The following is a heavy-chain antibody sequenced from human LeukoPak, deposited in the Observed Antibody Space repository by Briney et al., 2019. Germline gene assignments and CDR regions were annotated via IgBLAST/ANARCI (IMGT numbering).Heavy chain of an antibody. D-gene: IGHD5-12*01. CDR1: GFIFSRHG. V-gene: IGHV3-23*01. J-gene: IGHJ6*03. Sequence: GGSLRLSCAGSGFIFSRHGMTWVRQAPGKGLEWVSALSGTGDSTYYAASVKGRFIISRDNSKNTLYLQMNSLRAEDTAVYYCAKDTVKVTTIRRVPHYMDVWGKGTTVTISS. CDR3: AKDTVKVTTIRRVPHYMDV. CDR2: LSGTGDST.